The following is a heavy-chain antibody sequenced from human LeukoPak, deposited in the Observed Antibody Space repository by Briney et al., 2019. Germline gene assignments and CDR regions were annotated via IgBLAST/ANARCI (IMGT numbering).Heavy chain of an antibody. CDR3: AKDPGGFVVTPIRYFQH. V-gene: IGHV3-23*01. Sequence: GGSLRLSCTVSGFTFSSYAMNWVRQAPGKGPEWVSAISGNGVNTYYADSVKGRFTIFRDNSKSTLFLQMNSLTAEDTAVYYCAKDPGGFVVTPIRYFQHWGQGTLVTVSS. CDR1: GFTFSSYA. CDR2: ISGNGVNT. D-gene: IGHD3-16*01. J-gene: IGHJ1*01.